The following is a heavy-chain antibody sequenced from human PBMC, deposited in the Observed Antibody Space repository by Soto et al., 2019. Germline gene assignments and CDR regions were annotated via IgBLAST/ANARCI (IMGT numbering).Heavy chain of an antibody. D-gene: IGHD4-17*01. J-gene: IGHJ4*02. CDR1: GFTFSRYL. CDR3: AKDRGVEVTTRFFDY. V-gene: IGHV3-7*01. CDR2: IKGDGSEK. Sequence: GGSLRLSCAASGFTFSRYLMSWVRQAPGKGLEWVANIKGDGSEKYYVDSVKGRFTISRDNSKNTLYLQMNSLRAEDTAVYYCAKDRGVEVTTRFFDYWGQGTLVTVSS.